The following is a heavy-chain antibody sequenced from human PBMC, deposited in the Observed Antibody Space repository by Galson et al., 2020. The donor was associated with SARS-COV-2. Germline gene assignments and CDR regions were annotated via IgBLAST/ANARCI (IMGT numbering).Heavy chain of an antibody. CDR2: IYWDDDK. Sequence: KMSGPTLEKPTQTLTLTCTFSGFSLSTSGVGVGWIRQPPGKALEWLALIYWDDDKRYSPSLKSRLTITKDTSKNQVVLTMTNMDPVDTATYYCAHRPGGWQNYSFDYWGQGTLVTVSS. D-gene: IGHD6-19*01. CDR3: AHRPGGWQNYSFDY. J-gene: IGHJ4*02. CDR1: GFSLSTSGVG. V-gene: IGHV2-5*02.